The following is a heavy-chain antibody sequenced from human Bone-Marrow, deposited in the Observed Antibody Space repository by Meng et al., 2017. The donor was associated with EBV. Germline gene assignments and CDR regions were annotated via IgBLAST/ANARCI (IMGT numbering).Heavy chain of an antibody. CDR3: ARDLVRGVYNWFDP. V-gene: IGHV1-2*06. Sequence: QVPLVQSGAEVKKTGASVKVSCKASGYTFTGYYMHWVRQAPGQGLEWMGRINPNSGGTNYAQKFQGRVTMTRDTSISTAYMELSRLRSDDTAVYYCARDLVRGVYNWFDPWGQGTLVTVSS. J-gene: IGHJ5*02. CDR2: INPNSGGT. D-gene: IGHD3-10*01. CDR1: GYTFTGYY.